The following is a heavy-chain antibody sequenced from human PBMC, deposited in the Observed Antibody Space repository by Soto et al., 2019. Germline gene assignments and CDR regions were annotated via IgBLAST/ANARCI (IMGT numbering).Heavy chain of an antibody. D-gene: IGHD3-22*01. CDR3: ASHSYDSSGYYDYGMDV. CDR2: MNPNSGNT. CDR1: GYTFTSYD. Sequence: QVQLVQSGAEVKKPGASVKVSCKASGYTFTSYDINWVRQATGQGLEWMGWMNPNSGNTGYAQKLQGRVTMTRNTPISTAYMEMSSVRSEDTAVYYCASHSYDSSGYYDYGMDVWGQGTTVTVSS. J-gene: IGHJ6*02. V-gene: IGHV1-8*01.